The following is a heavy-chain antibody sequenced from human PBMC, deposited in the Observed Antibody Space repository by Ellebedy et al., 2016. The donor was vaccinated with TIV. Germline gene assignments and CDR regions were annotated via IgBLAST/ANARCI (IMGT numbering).Heavy chain of an antibody. Sequence: GESLKISXAASGFTFSSYSMNWVRQAPGKGLEWVSSISSSSSYIYYADSVKGRFTISRDNAKNPLYLQMNSLRAEDTAVYYCARGPYYDFWSGYYPPNWFDPWGQGTLVTVSS. V-gene: IGHV3-21*01. CDR3: ARGPYYDFWSGYYPPNWFDP. CDR1: GFTFSSYS. CDR2: ISSSSSYI. J-gene: IGHJ5*02. D-gene: IGHD3-3*01.